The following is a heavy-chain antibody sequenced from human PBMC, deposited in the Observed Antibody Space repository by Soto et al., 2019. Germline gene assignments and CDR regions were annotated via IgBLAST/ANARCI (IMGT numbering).Heavy chain of an antibody. CDR1: GFTFSSYA. V-gene: IGHV3-23*01. CDR2: ISGSGGST. D-gene: IGHD3-22*01. Sequence: EVQLLESGGGLVQPGGSLRLSCAASGFTFSSYAMSWVRQAPGEGLEWVSAISGSGGSTYYADSVKGRFTISRDNSKNTLYLQMNSLRAEDTAVYYCAKGVTYYYDSSGYPPDAFDIWGQGTMVTVSS. J-gene: IGHJ3*02. CDR3: AKGVTYYYDSSGYPPDAFDI.